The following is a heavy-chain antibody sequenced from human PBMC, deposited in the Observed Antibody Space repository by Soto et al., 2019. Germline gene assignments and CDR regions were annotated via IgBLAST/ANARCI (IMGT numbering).Heavy chain of an antibody. J-gene: IGHJ3*02. CDR1: GGSISSYY. CDR3: ARHGRWHDLDI. D-gene: IGHD1-1*01. Sequence: QVQLQESGPGLVKPSETLSLTCTVSGGSISSYYWSWIRQPPGKGLEWIGYIYYSGSTNYNPSLKSRVTLAVDTSKNQFSLKLSSVTAADTAVYYCARHGRWHDLDIWGQGTMVTVSS. V-gene: IGHV4-59*08. CDR2: IYYSGST.